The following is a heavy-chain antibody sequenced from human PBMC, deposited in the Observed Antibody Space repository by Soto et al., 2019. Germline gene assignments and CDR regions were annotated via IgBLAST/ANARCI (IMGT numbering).Heavy chain of an antibody. V-gene: IGHV3-23*01. CDR2: ISGSGGST. J-gene: IGHJ4*02. CDR1: GFPFSSYP. D-gene: IGHD3-10*01. CDR3: AKVHGSGSYNNFPDY. Sequence: EVQLLESGGGLVQPGGSLGLSCAASGFPFSSYPMPWVRKAPGKGREWVSLISGSGGSTYYADSVKGRFTISRDNSRDTLYLQMNSLRAEDTAVYYCAKVHGSGSYNNFPDYWGQGTLVTVSS.